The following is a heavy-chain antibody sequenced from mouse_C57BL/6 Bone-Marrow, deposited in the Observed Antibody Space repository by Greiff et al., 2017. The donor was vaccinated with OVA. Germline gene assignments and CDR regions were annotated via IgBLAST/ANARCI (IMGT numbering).Heavy chain of an antibody. Sequence: EVQLKQSGPGLAKPSQTLSLTCSVTGYSITSDYWNWIRKFPGNKLEYMGYISYSGSTYYNPSLKSRISITRDTSKNQYYLQLNSVTTEDTATYYCARFHYGSSQYFDVWGTGTTVTVSS. J-gene: IGHJ1*03. CDR3: ARFHYGSSQYFDV. CDR1: GYSITSDY. V-gene: IGHV3-8*01. D-gene: IGHD1-1*01. CDR2: ISYSGST.